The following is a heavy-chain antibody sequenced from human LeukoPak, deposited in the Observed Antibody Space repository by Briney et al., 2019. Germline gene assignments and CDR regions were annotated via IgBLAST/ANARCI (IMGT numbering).Heavy chain of an antibody. J-gene: IGHJ6*02. V-gene: IGHV5-51*01. CDR3: ARVTTAGTSTYGMDV. D-gene: IGHD6-13*01. Sequence: GESLKISCKGSGYSFTSYWIGWVRQMPGKGLEWMGIIYPGDSDTRYSPSFQGQVTISADRSISTAYLQWSSLKASDTAVYYCARVTTAGTSTYGMDVWGQGTTVTVSS. CDR1: GYSFTSYW. CDR2: IYPGDSDT.